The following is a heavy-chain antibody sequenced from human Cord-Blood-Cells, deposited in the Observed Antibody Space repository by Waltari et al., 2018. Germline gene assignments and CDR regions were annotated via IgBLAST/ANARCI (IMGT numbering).Heavy chain of an antibody. CDR2: FDPEDGET. D-gene: IGHD3-3*01. CDR1: GYTLTDLS. V-gene: IGHV1-24*01. CDR3: ATVLRFLEWPDYYYYMDV. Sequence: QVQLVQSGAVLKRPGASVKISCTVSGYTLTDLSMHLVRQVPGNGLEWMGGFDPEDGETIYAQKFQGRVTMTEDTSTDTAYMELSSLRSEDTAVYYCATVLRFLEWPDYYYYMDVWGKGTTVTVSS. J-gene: IGHJ6*03.